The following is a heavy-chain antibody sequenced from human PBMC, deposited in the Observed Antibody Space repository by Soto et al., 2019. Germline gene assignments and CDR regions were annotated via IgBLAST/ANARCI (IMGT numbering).Heavy chain of an antibody. CDR3: VKDRYVDY. V-gene: IGHV3-64D*06. Sequence: WGSLRLSCSVSGFAFISYAMHWVRQAPWKGLEYVASISSEGASTYYADSVKGRFIISRDNSKNTLYLQMSSLRAEDTAVYYCVKDRYVDYWGQGILVTVSS. J-gene: IGHJ4*02. CDR1: GFAFISYA. CDR2: ISSEGAST.